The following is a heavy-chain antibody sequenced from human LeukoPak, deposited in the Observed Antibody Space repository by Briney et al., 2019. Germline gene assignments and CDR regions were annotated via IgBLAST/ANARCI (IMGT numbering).Heavy chain of an antibody. CDR1: GFTFSSYS. CDR2: ISSSSSYI. J-gene: IGHJ5*02. Sequence: KPGGSLRLSCAASGFTFSSYSMNWVRQAPGKGLEWVSSISSSSSYIYYADSVKGRFTISRDNAKNSLYLQMNSLRAEDTAVYYCARDSSYCSSTSCSWFDPWGQGTLVTVSS. CDR3: ARDSSYCSSTSCSWFDP. D-gene: IGHD2-2*01. V-gene: IGHV3-21*04.